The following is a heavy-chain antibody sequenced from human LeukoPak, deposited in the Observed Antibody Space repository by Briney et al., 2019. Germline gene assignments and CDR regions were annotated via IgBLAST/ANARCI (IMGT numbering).Heavy chain of an antibody. CDR1: GYTFTSYD. CDR2: INPNSGGT. D-gene: IGHD1-1*01. V-gene: IGHV1-8*01. J-gene: IGHJ4*02. Sequence: ASVKVSCKASGYTFTSYDINWVRQATGQGLEWMGWINPNSGGTNYAQKFQGRVTMTRDTSTSTVYMDLSSLRSEDTAVYYCARWTTTFLDYWGQGTLVTVSS. CDR3: ARWTTTFLDY.